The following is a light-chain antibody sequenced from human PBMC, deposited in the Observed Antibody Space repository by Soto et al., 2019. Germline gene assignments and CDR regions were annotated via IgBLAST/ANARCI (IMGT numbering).Light chain of an antibody. V-gene: IGKV3-11*01. J-gene: IGKJ2*01. Sequence: EIVLTQSPATLSLSPGERATLSCRASQSVSSQLAWYQQKPGQAPRLLIHDASNRATGIPARFSGSGSGTDFTLTISSLEPEDFAVYYCQQRSNWPPQYTFGQGTKLVIK. CDR2: DAS. CDR3: QQRSNWPPQYT. CDR1: QSVSSQ.